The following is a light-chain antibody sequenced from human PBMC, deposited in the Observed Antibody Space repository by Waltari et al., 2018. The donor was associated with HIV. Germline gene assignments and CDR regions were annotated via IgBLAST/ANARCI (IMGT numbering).Light chain of an antibody. Sequence: QSALTQPRSVSGSPGQSVSISCTGIISDVGGNKYVSWYQQYPGKAPKLILSGVNSRPSGVPDRVSGSKSGNTASLTISGLQAEDEADYFCYSYAGTSVLFGGGTKLTVL. CDR2: GVN. CDR3: YSYAGTSVL. CDR1: ISDVGGNKY. V-gene: IGLV2-11*01. J-gene: IGLJ2*01.